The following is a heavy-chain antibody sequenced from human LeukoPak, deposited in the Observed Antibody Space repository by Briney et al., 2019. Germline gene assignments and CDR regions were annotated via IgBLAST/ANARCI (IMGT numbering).Heavy chain of an antibody. CDR3: ARPTRHYYDSSGYYPSFDY. J-gene: IGHJ4*02. V-gene: IGHV3-21*01. D-gene: IGHD3-22*01. CDR1: GFTFNRYN. Sequence: GGSLRLSCAASGFTFNRYNMNWVRRAPGKGLEWVSSISTSSSYIYYADSVKGRFTISRDNAKNSLYLQMNSLRAEDTAVYYCARPTRHYYDSSGYYPSFDYWGQGTLVTVSS. CDR2: ISTSSSYI.